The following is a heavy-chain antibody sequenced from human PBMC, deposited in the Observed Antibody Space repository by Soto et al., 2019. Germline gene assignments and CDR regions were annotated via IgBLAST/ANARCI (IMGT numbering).Heavy chain of an antibody. CDR2: TNWDGDDT. CDR1: GFRFDEYG. Sequence: EVHLVESGGGVVRPGGSLRLSCAASGFRFDEYGMTWVRQAPGKGLEWVSGTNWDGDDTGYADSVKGRFTISRDNAKNSLYLQMNNLKGEDTAIYYCARVDIAVAVPSDFWGQGTLVTVSS. CDR3: ARVDIAVAVPSDF. V-gene: IGHV3-20*04. D-gene: IGHD6-19*01. J-gene: IGHJ4*02.